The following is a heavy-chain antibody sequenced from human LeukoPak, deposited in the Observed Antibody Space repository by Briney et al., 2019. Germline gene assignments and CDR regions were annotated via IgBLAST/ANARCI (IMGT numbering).Heavy chain of an antibody. D-gene: IGHD2-2*01. Sequence: RGESLKISCRGSGYSFTTYWIGWVRQMHGKGLEWMGIIYPGDSDTRYSPSFQAQVTMSAAKSINTAYLQWSSLKASDTAVYYCARRKGCSNTSCPPVYWGQGTLVTVSS. CDR1: GYSFTTYW. J-gene: IGHJ4*02. CDR3: ARRKGCSNTSCPPVY. CDR2: IYPGDSDT. V-gene: IGHV5-51*01.